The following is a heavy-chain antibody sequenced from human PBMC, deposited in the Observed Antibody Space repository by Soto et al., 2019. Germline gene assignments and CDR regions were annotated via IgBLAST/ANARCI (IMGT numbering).Heavy chain of an antibody. D-gene: IGHD1-20*01. J-gene: IGHJ4*02. CDR1: GGSISSGGYY. Sequence: KPSETLSLTCTVSGGSISSGGYYWSWIRQHPGKGLEWIGYIYYSGSTYYNPSLKRRVTRSVDTSKNQFSLKLSSVTAAATAVYYCARAEKGITGIRRRGFDYWGQGTLVTVSS. CDR3: ARAEKGITGIRRRGFDY. CDR2: IYYSGST. V-gene: IGHV4-31*03.